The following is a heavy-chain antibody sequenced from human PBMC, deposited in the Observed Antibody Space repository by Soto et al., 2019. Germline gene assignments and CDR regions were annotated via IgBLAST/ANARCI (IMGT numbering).Heavy chain of an antibody. CDR2: ISYDGGNK. J-gene: IGHJ6*02. V-gene: IGHV3-30-3*01. D-gene: IGHD2-15*01. Sequence: QVQLVESGGGVVQPGTSLRLSCTASGFTFRYAMHWVRQAPGKGLEWLAVISYDGGNKYYADSVKGRFTISRDDSKNTLYLQMKSLRAEDTAVYYCARDAWPICSGGSCFGMDVWGQGTTVTVSS. CDR3: ARDAWPICSGGSCFGMDV. CDR1: GFTFRYA.